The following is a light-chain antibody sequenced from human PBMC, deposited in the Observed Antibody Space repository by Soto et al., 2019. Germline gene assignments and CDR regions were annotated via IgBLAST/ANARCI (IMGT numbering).Light chain of an antibody. CDR1: QSVLYSSSNKNY. V-gene: IGKV4-1*01. CDR3: QQYYSTPLYT. Sequence: DIVMTQSPDSLAVSLGERATINCKSSQSVLYSSSNKNYLAWYQQKPGQPSKLLIYWVSTRESGVPDRFSGSGSGTDFTLTISSLQAEDVAVYYCQQYYSTPLYTFGQGTKLEIK. J-gene: IGKJ2*01. CDR2: WVS.